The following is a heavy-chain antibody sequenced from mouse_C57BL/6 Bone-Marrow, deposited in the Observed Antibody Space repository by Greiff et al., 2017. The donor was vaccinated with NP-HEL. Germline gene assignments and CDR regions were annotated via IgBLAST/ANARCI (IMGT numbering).Heavy chain of an antibody. CDR3: ARGGLTGTYFDY. Sequence: VQLKESGPVLVKPGASVKMSCKASGYTFTDYYMNWVKQSHGKSLEWIGVINPYNGGTSYNQKFKGKATLTVDKSSSTAYMELNSLTSEDSAVYYCARGGLTGTYFDYWGQGTTLTVSS. CDR2: INPYNGGT. V-gene: IGHV1-19*01. CDR1: GYTFTDYY. J-gene: IGHJ2*01. D-gene: IGHD4-1*01.